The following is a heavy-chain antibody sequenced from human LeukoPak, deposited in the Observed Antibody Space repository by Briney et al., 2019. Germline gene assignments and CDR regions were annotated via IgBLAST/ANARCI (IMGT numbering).Heavy chain of an antibody. D-gene: IGHD3-10*01. V-gene: IGHV4-59*06. Sequence: SETLSLTCTVSGGSISSYYWSWIRQPPGKGLEWIGYIYYSGSTYYNPPLKCRVTISVDTSKNQFSLKLSSVTAADTAVYYCASEVRAVSDYWGQGTLVAVSS. J-gene: IGHJ4*02. CDR2: IYYSGST. CDR1: GGSISSYY. CDR3: ASEVRAVSDY.